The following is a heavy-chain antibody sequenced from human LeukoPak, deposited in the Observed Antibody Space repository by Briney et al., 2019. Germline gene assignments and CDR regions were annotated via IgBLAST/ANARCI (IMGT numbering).Heavy chain of an antibody. CDR3: ARDALSTDYFDY. Sequence: PGRSLRLSCAASGFTLSSYAMHWVRQAPGKGLEWVSSISSSSSYIYYADSVKGRFTISRDNAKTSLYLQMNSLRAEDTAVYYCARDALSTDYFDYWGQGTLVTVSS. J-gene: IGHJ4*02. CDR1: GFTLSSYA. CDR2: ISSSSSYI. V-gene: IGHV3-21*01. D-gene: IGHD5/OR15-5a*01.